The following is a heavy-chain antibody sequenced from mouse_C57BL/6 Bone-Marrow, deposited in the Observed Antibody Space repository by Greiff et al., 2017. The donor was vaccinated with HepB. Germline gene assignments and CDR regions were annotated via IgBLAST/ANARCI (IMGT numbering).Heavy chain of an antibody. V-gene: IGHV8-12*01. CDR1: GFSLSTSGMG. Sequence: QVTLKESGPGILQSSQTLSLTCSFSGFSLSTSGMGVSWIRQPSGKGLEWLAHIYWDDDKRYNPSLKSRLTISKETSRNQVFLKITSVDTADTATYYCAGLYYDYVLYAMDYWGQGTSVTVSS. CDR2: IYWDDDK. J-gene: IGHJ4*01. D-gene: IGHD2-4*01. CDR3: AGLYYDYVLYAMDY.